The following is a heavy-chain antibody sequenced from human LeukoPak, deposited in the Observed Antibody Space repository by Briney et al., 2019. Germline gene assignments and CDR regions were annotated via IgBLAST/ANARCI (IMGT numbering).Heavy chain of an antibody. J-gene: IGHJ6*02. V-gene: IGHV4-4*09. CDR1: GGSISSYY. CDR3: ASLDYYYGMDV. Sequence: PSETLSLTCTVSGGSISSYYWSWIRQPPGKGLEWIGYIYTSGSTNYNPSLKSRVTISVDTPKNQFSLKLSSVTAADTAVYYCASLDYYYGMDVWGQGTTVTVSS. CDR2: IYTSGST.